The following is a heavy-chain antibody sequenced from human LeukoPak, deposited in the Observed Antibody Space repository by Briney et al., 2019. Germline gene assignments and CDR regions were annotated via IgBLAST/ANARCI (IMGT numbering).Heavy chain of an antibody. CDR2: IYSSGST. CDR1: GGSISSSYYY. CDR3: ARRAVVPAAVSYFDN. D-gene: IGHD2-2*01. Sequence: PSETLSLTCTVSGGSISSSYYYWGWIRQPPGKGLEWIGSIYSSGSTYYNPSLKSRVTISMDTSKNQFSLRLASVTAADTALYYCARRAVVPAAVSYFDNWGQGTLVTVSS. J-gene: IGHJ4*02. V-gene: IGHV4-39*01.